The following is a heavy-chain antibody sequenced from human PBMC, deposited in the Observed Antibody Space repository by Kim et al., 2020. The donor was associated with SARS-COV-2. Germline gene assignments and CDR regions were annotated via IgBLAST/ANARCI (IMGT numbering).Heavy chain of an antibody. D-gene: IGHD5-12*01. CDR3: AGIVATTDFDY. V-gene: IGHV3-21*01. CDR2: I. J-gene: IGHJ4*02. Sequence: IYYAESVKCRFTISRDNAKNSLYLQMNSLRAEDTAVYYCAGIVATTDFDYWGQGTLVTVSS.